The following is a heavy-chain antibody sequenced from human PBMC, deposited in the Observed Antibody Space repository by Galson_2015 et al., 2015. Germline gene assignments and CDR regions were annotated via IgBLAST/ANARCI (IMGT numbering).Heavy chain of an antibody. Sequence: SLKLSCAASGFTFSSYGMHWVRQAPGKGLEWVAVIWHDGSNKYYADSVKGRFTITRDNSKNTLYLQMNSLRAEDTAVYYCAAGRGISGTTDYWGQGTPVTVSS. V-gene: IGHV3-33*01. CDR2: IWHDGSNK. J-gene: IGHJ4*02. D-gene: IGHD1-26*01. CDR3: AAGRGISGTTDY. CDR1: GFTFSSYG.